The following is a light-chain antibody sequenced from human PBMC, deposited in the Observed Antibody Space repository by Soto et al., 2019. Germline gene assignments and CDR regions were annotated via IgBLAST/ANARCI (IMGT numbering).Light chain of an antibody. CDR1: SSDVGSYNF. CDR2: EVT. V-gene: IGLV2-23*02. CDR3: CSYAGTSSYV. Sequence: QSVLTQPASVSGSPGQSITISCAGTSSDVGSYNFVSWYQQHPGRAPKLMIYEVTKRPSGVSSRFSGSKSGNTASLTISGLQAEDEADYYCCSYAGTSSYVFGTGTKATVL. J-gene: IGLJ1*01.